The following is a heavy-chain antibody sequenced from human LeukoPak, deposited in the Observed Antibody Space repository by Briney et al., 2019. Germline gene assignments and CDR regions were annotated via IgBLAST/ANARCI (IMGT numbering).Heavy chain of an antibody. Sequence: GGSLRLSCAASGSYWMHWVRQAPGKGLVWVSHIDSDGSWTSYADSVKGRFTISKDNAKNTVYLQMNNLRAEDTAVYYCVSFYETYWGRGTLVTVSS. D-gene: IGHD2/OR15-2a*01. J-gene: IGHJ4*02. CDR2: IDSDGSWT. CDR3: VSFYETY. V-gene: IGHV3-74*01. CDR1: GSYW.